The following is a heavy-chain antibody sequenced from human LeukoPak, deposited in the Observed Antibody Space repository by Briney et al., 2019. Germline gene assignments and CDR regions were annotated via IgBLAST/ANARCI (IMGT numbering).Heavy chain of an antibody. J-gene: IGHJ4*02. V-gene: IGHV4-4*08. CDR1: GGHIDSFF. Sequence: PSETLSLTCTVSGGHIDSFFWNWIRQPPGKGLEWIGYIDKSGSTKYNPSLKSRITMSRDTSKNQFSLKLTSVTASDTAMYYCASGGGWLIDYWGQGTLVSVSS. D-gene: IGHD6-19*01. CDR2: IDKSGST. CDR3: ASGGGWLIDY.